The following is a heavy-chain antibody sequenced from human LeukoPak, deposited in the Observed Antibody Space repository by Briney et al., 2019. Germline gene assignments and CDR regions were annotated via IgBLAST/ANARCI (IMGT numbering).Heavy chain of an antibody. D-gene: IGHD5-24*01. CDR2: ISGSGGST. CDR3: ARLEMATINPHFDY. V-gene: IGHV3-23*01. J-gene: IGHJ4*02. CDR1: GFTFSSYA. Sequence: GGSLRLSCAASGFTFSSYAMSWVRQAPGKGLEWVSAISGSGGSTYYADSVKGRFTISRDNSKNTLYLQMNSLRAEDTAVYYCARLEMATINPHFDYWGQGTLVTVSS.